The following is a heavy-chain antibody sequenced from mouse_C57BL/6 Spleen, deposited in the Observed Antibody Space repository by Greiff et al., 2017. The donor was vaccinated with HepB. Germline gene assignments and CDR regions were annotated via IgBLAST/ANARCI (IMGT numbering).Heavy chain of an antibody. CDR3: ARERSYDAGYFDV. D-gene: IGHD2-12*01. CDR2: ISYDGSN. Sequence: EVKLMESGPGLVKPSQSLSLTCSVTGYSITSGYYWNWIRQFPGNKLEWMGYISYDGSNNYNPSLKNRISITRDTSKNQFFLKLNSVTTEDTATYYCARERSYDAGYFDVWGTGTTVTVSS. V-gene: IGHV3-6*01. CDR1: GYSITSGYY. J-gene: IGHJ1*03.